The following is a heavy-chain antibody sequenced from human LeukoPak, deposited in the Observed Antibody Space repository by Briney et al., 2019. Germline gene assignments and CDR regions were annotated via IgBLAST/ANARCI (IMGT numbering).Heavy chain of an antibody. Sequence: PGGSLRLSCAASGFTFSSYSMNWVRQAPGKGLEWVSYISSSSSTIYYADSVKGRFTISRDNAKNSLYLQMNSLRAEDTAVYDCARGLTIFGVEGAFDIWGQGTMVTVSS. CDR2: ISSSSSTI. J-gene: IGHJ3*02. CDR3: ARGLTIFGVEGAFDI. V-gene: IGHV3-48*04. CDR1: GFTFSSYS. D-gene: IGHD3-3*01.